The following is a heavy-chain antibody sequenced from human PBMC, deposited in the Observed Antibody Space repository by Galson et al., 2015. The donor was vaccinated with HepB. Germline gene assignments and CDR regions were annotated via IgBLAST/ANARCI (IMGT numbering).Heavy chain of an antibody. V-gene: IGHV4-34*01. CDR2: INHSGST. CDR1: GGSFSGYY. D-gene: IGHD3-3*01. CDR3: ARGNYDFWSGYSLFDY. Sequence: SETLSLTCAVYGGSFSGYYWSWIRQPPGKGLEWIGEINHSGSTNYNPSLKSRVTISVDTSKNQFSLKLSSVTAADTAVYYCARGNYDFWSGYSLFDYWGHGTLVTVSS. J-gene: IGHJ4*01.